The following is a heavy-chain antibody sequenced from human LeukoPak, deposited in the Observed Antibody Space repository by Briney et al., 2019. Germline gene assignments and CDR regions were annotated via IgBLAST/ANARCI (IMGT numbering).Heavy chain of an antibody. CDR2: IWYDGSNK. CDR1: GFTFSSYG. V-gene: IGHV3-33*01. D-gene: IGHD3-16*02. J-gene: IGHJ4*02. CDR3: ARERQGYYDYVWGSYRHSYYFDY. Sequence: GGPLRLSCAASGFTFSSYGMHWVRQAPGKGLEWVAVIWYDGSNKYYADSVKGRFTISRDNSKNTLYLQMNSLRAEDTAVYYCARERQGYYDYVWGSYRHSYYFDYWGQGTLVTVSS.